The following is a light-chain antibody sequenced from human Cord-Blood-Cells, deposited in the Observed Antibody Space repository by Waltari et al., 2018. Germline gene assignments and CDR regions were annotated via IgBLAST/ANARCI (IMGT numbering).Light chain of an antibody. J-gene: IGKJ2*01. CDR3: QQSYSTPPYS. CDR1: KSISSY. V-gene: IGKV1-39*01. CDR2: AAS. Sequence: DIQMTQSPSSLSASVGDRVTITCRASKSISSYLNWYQQKPGKAPKLLIYAASRLQSGVPSRFSGSGSVTDVTLTISSLKPEDFSTYYCQQSYSTPPYSLGQGTKLEIK.